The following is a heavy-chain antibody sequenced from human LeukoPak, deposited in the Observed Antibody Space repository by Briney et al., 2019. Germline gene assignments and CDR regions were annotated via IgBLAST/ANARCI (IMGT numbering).Heavy chain of an antibody. V-gene: IGHV1-2*02. J-gene: IGHJ4*02. CDR3: AKIDTLGLYYFDY. CDR2: INPNSGDT. D-gene: IGHD2-2*02. Sequence: ASVKVSCKASGYTFTDHYIHWVRQAPGQGLEWMGWINPNSGDTNFAQKFQGRVTMTRDTSITTAYMELIGLTSDDTAVYYCAKIDTLGLYYFDYWGQGTLVTVSS. CDR1: GYTFTDHY.